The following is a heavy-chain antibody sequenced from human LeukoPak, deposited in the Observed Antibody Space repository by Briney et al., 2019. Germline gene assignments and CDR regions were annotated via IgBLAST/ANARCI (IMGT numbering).Heavy chain of an antibody. V-gene: IGHV1-2*02. CDR2: INPNSGGT. CDR1: GYTFTGNY. J-gene: IGHJ4*02. CDR3: ARDGDFDWLFLYYFDY. D-gene: IGHD3-9*01. Sequence: ASVKVSCKASGYTFTGNYMYWVRQAPAQGLGRMGLINPNSGGTNYAKKFQGGVGMTRDTSISTAYMELSRLRSDDTAVYYCARDGDFDWLFLYYFDYWGQGTLVTVSS.